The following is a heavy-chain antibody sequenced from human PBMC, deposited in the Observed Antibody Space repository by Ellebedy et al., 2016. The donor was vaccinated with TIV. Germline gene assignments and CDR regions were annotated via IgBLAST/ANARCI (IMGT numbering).Heavy chain of an antibody. Sequence: GESLKISCAAWGFSFSNFWMSWVRQAPGKGLEWVANIKEDGSEKFYVDSVKGRFTISRDNAKNSLYLQMNSLRAVDTAVYYCARAQIWGQGTTVTVSS. V-gene: IGHV3-7*04. CDR2: IKEDGSEK. CDR3: ARAQI. J-gene: IGHJ6*02. CDR1: GFSFSNFW.